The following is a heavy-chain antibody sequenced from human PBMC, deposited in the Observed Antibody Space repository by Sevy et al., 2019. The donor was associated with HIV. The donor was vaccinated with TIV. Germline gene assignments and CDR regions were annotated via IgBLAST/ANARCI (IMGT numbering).Heavy chain of an antibody. Sequence: GGSLRLSCAASGFIFSSYGMHWVRQAPGKGLEWVTIISYDGSSKYYADSVKGRFTISRDNSENILYLQMNSLRTGDTAVYYCVKGGVTWELLDYWGQGTLVTVSS. CDR3: VKGGVTWELLDY. V-gene: IGHV3-30*18. J-gene: IGHJ4*02. CDR2: ISYDGSSK. D-gene: IGHD1-26*01. CDR1: GFIFSSYG.